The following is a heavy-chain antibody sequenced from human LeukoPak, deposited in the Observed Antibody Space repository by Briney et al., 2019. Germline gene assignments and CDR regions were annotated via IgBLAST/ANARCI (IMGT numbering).Heavy chain of an antibody. CDR2: IYPGDSDT. V-gene: IGHV5-51*01. J-gene: IGHJ4*02. CDR1: GYSFTSYW. Sequence: GESLKISCKGSGYSFTSYWICWVRQMPGKGLEWMGIIYPGDSDTRYSPSFQGQVTISADKSISTAYLQWSSLKASDTAMYYCARHPDIVATVFDYWGQGNLVTVSS. D-gene: IGHD5-12*01. CDR3: ARHPDIVATVFDY.